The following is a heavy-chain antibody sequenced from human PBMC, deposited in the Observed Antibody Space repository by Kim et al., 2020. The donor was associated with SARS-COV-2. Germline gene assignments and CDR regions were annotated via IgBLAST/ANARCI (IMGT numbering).Heavy chain of an antibody. J-gene: IGHJ4*03. CDR3: ARAAKLSGWDRVGYFYY. CDR2: INHSGST. V-gene: IGHV4-34*01. D-gene: IGHD6-19*01. Sequence: SETLSLTCAVYGGSFSGYYWSWIRQPPGKGLEWIGEINHSGSTNYNPSLKSRVTISVDTSKNQFSLKLSSVTAADTAVYYCARAAKLSGWDRVGYFYYWG. CDR1: GGSFSGYY.